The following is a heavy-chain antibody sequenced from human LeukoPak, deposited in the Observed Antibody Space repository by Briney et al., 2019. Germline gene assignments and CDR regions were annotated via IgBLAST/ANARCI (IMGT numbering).Heavy chain of an antibody. D-gene: IGHD6-19*01. Sequence: GGSLRLSCAASGFTFDDYAMHWVRQAPGKGLEWVSGISWNSGSIGYADSVKGRFTISRDNAKNSLYLQMNSLRAEDTAVYYCVRGSGCDYWGQGTLVTVSS. CDR3: VRGSGCDY. J-gene: IGHJ4*02. CDR2: ISWNSGSI. V-gene: IGHV3-9*01. CDR1: GFTFDDYA.